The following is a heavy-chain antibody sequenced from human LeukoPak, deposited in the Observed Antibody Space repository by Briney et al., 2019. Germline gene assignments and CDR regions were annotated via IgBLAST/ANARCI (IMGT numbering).Heavy chain of an antibody. D-gene: IGHD3-22*01. Sequence: ASVKVSCKASGYTFPTYGISWVRQAPGQGLEWMGWISAYNGNTNYAQKLQGRVTMTTDTSTSTAYMELRSLRSDDTAVYYCARAKYDSSGYYWFDPWGQGTLVTVSS. CDR3: ARAKYDSSGYYWFDP. CDR1: GYTFPTYG. CDR2: ISAYNGNT. J-gene: IGHJ5*02. V-gene: IGHV1-18*01.